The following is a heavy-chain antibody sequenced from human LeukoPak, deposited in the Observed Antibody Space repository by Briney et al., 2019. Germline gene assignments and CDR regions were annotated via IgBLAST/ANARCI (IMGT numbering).Heavy chain of an antibody. CDR3: AKEYGYTYGEFDY. Sequence: GGSLRLSCAASGFTFRTSGMSWVRQAPGKGLEWVSAISGSGVSSYYADSVKGRFTISRDNSKNTLYLQMNSLRAEDTAVYYCAKEYGYTYGEFDYWGQGTLVTVSS. CDR2: ISGSGVSS. D-gene: IGHD5-18*01. CDR1: GFTFRTSG. V-gene: IGHV3-23*01. J-gene: IGHJ4*02.